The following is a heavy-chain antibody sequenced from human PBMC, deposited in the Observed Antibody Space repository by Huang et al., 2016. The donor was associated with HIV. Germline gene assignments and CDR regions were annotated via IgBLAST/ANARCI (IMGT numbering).Heavy chain of an antibody. CDR3: TRGGFWSCSLRFDP. CDR1: VASMTPGIYY. Sequence: QMQLQVSGPGLVKPSETLSLTCGVSVASMTPGIYYLTWVRQSPGRGLEWIGYIHQRGSAKYNPSLKSRVASSIDTSMRQFFWNMTSVTAADTAVYFCTRGGFWSCSLRFDPWGQGSLVTVSS. CDR2: IHQRGSA. V-gene: IGHV4-30-4*01. J-gene: IGHJ5*02. D-gene: IGHD3-3*01.